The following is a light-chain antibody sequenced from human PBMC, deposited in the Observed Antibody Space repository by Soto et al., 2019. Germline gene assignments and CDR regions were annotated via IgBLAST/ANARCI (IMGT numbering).Light chain of an antibody. Sequence: DIQMTQSPSSLSASVVYRVTITCRASQSISSYLNWYQQKPGKAPKLLIYAASSLQSGVPSRFSGSGSGTDFTLTISSLQPEDFATYYCQQSYSTPPAFGQGTKVDIK. V-gene: IGKV1-39*01. CDR2: AAS. J-gene: IGKJ1*01. CDR1: QSISSY. CDR3: QQSYSTPPA.